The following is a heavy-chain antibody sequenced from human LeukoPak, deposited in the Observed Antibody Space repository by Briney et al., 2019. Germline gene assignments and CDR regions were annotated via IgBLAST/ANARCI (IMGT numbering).Heavy chain of an antibody. CDR3: ARGGNRFGGFYFDY. V-gene: IGHV4-31*03. J-gene: IGHJ4*02. CDR1: ADSLSSGVHY. D-gene: IGHD3-10*01. Sequence: SETLSLTCTVSADSLSSGVHYWAWIRQFPGKGLESIGFIHHSGRSRHNPSLKDRVAISVDTSRKQFALKLSSVTAADTAMYYCARGGNRFGGFYFDYWGQGIQVIVSS. CDR2: IHHSGRS.